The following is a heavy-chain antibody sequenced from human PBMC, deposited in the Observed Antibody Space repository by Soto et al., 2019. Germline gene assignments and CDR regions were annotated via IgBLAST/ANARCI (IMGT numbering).Heavy chain of an antibody. CDR3: ASIHQLSGVTNAFDI. CDR2: IYYSGST. D-gene: IGHD1-26*01. Sequence: SGSLALTSTFSGGSISSRSDYGAWIRQPPGKGLEWIGSIYYSGSTYYNPSLKSRVTISVDTSKNQFSLKLSSVTAADTAVYYCASIHQLSGVTNAFDIWGQGTMVTVSS. V-gene: IGHV4-39*01. CDR1: GGSISSRSDY. J-gene: IGHJ3*02.